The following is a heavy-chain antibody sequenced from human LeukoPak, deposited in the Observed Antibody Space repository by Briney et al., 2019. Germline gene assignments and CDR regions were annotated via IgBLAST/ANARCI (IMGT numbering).Heavy chain of an antibody. D-gene: IGHD3-3*01. CDR3: ARGGNTIFGVVINNWFDP. V-gene: IGHV3-30-3*01. J-gene: IGHJ5*02. Sequence: GGSLRLSCAASGFTFSSYAMHWVRQAPGKGLEWVAVISYDGSNKYYADSVKGRFTISRDNSKNTLHLQMNSLRAEDTAVYYCARGGNTIFGVVINNWFDPWGQGTLVTVSS. CDR2: ISYDGSNK. CDR1: GFTFSSYA.